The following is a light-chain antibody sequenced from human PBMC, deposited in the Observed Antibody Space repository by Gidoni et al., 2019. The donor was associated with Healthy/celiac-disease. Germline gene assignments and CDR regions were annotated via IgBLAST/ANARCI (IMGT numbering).Light chain of an antibody. CDR3: QQYDNLPYT. V-gene: IGKV1-33*01. CDR2: DAS. CDR1: QAIRNY. J-gene: IGKJ2*01. Sequence: DIQMTQSPSSLSASAGDRVTITCLASQAIRNYLHWYQQKPGKAPKLLIYDASNLDTGVPSRFSGSGSGTDFTITISSLQPEDIATYYCQQYDNLPYTFGQXTKLEIK.